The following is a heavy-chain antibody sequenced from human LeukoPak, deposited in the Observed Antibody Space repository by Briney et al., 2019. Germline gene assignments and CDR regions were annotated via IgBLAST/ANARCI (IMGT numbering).Heavy chain of an antibody. V-gene: IGHV1-18*01. Sequence: SSVKVSCKASGYTFTSYGISWVRQAPGQGLEWMGWISAYNGNTNYAQKLQGRVTMTTDTSTSTAYMELRSLRSDDTAVYYGTRNERYDYVWNDYWGQGTLVTVSS. CDR1: GYTFTSYG. CDR2: ISAYNGNT. CDR3: TRNERYDYVWNDY. J-gene: IGHJ4*02. D-gene: IGHD3-16*01.